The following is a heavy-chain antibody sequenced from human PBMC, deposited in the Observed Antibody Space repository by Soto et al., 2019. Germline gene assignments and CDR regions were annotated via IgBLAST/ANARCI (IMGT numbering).Heavy chain of an antibody. CDR1: GFTFSNFW. CDR3: AKGISTPGIDF. J-gene: IGHJ4*02. D-gene: IGHD2-15*01. CDR2: INEDGSGK. Sequence: PGGSLRLSCAASGFTFSNFWMNWVRQAPGKGLEWVANINEDGSGKSYVDSVKGRITVSRDNTKNSLYLQMNSLRVEDTAVYYCAKGISTPGIDFWGQGTLVTVSS. V-gene: IGHV3-7*03.